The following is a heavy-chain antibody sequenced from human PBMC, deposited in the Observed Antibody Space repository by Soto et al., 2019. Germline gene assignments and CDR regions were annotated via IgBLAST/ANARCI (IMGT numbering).Heavy chain of an antibody. CDR3: ARAIGPTLFDY. CDR1: GDSIGSGDFY. CDR2: IYKSGRT. Sequence: PSETLSLTCTVSGDSIGSGDFYWTWIRQSPGKGLEYIGYIYKSGRTYYNPSLKSRPLISLDTSKNQFFLSLNSVTAADTAIYFCARAIGPTLFDYWGQGTLVTVSS. D-gene: IGHD3-22*01. V-gene: IGHV4-30-4*01. J-gene: IGHJ4*02.